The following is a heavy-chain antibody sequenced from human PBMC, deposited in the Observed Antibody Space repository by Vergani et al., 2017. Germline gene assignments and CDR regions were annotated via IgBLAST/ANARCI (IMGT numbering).Heavy chain of an antibody. CDR1: GDSVSSNSAA. D-gene: IGHD2-2*01. CDR2: TYYRSKWYN. CDR3: ARGIVVVPAAGYYYYGMDV. Sequence: QVQLQQSGPGLVKPSQTLSLTCAISGDSVSSNSAAWNWIRPSPSRGLEWLGRTYYRSKWYNDYAVSVKSRITINPDTSKNQFSLQLNSVTPEDTAVYYCARGIVVVPAAGYYYYGMDVWGQGTTVTGSS. J-gene: IGHJ6*02. V-gene: IGHV6-1*01.